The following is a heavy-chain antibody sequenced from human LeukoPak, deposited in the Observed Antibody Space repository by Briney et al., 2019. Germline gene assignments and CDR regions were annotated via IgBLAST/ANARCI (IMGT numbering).Heavy chain of an antibody. D-gene: IGHD1-26*01. CDR1: GYSISSGYY. Sequence: SETLSLTCTVSGYSISSGYYWGWIRQPPGKGLEWIGSIYHSGSTYYNPSLKSRVTISVDTSKNQFSLKLSSVTAADTAVYYCASSPGGVVGATTPFDYWGQGTLVTASS. CDR3: ASSPGGVVGATTPFDY. J-gene: IGHJ4*02. CDR2: IYHSGST. V-gene: IGHV4-38-2*02.